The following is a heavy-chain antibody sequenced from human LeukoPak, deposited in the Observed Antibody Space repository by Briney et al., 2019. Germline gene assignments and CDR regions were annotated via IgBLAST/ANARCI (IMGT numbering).Heavy chain of an antibody. CDR3: VREDWGSGTIIDY. CDR1: GFTLTMHH. Sequence: ASVKVSCKASGFTLTMHHISWVRQAPGQGLEWMGWIDGNAGDTIYAQRFQGRVTMTRDTSTTTAYIELRSLRLDDTAVYYCVREDWGSGTIIDYWGQGTLVTVSS. CDR2: IDGNAGDT. J-gene: IGHJ4*02. D-gene: IGHD1-14*01. V-gene: IGHV1-18*01.